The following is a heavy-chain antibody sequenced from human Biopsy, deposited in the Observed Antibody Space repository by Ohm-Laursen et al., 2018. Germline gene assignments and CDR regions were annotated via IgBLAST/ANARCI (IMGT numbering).Heavy chain of an antibody. Sequence: SETLSLTCTVSGGSISSYYWTWIRQPPGKGLEWIGDVYYSGSTNRNPSLKSRVTILVDTCKNQFSLKLNSVTAADTAVYYCGRREVVITHDAFDTWGQGTMVTVSS. CDR2: VYYSGST. V-gene: IGHV4-59*08. CDR1: GGSISSYY. J-gene: IGHJ3*02. D-gene: IGHD3-22*01. CDR3: GRREVVITHDAFDT.